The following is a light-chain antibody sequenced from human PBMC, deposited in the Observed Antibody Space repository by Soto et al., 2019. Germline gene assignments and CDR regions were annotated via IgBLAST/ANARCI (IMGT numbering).Light chain of an antibody. CDR3: SSYTDSNTVL. CDR2: EVA. J-gene: IGLJ2*01. CDR1: SSDVGAYNY. V-gene: IGLV2-14*01. Sequence: QSALTQPASVSGSPGQSITISCTGTSSDVGAYNYVSWYQHHPGKAPKLIIYEVANRPSGVSNRFSGSKSGNTASLTISGLQAEDEADYYGSSYTDSNTVLFGGGTKLTVL.